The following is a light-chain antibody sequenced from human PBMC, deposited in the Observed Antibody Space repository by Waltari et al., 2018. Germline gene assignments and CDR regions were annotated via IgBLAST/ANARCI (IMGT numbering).Light chain of an antibody. J-gene: IGLJ2*01. CDR2: SNN. CDR3: APWDDSLNDRV. Sequence: QSVLTQSPSASGTPGQRVTISCSGSSSNIGSHTGNWYLQLPGTAPKLLIYSNNQRPSGVPDRFSGSKSGTSASLAIRGLQSEDEANYYCAPWDDSLNDRVIGGGTKPTVL. V-gene: IGLV1-44*01. CDR1: SSNIGSHT.